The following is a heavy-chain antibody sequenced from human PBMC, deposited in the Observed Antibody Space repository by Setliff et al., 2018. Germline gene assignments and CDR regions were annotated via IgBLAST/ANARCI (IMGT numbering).Heavy chain of an antibody. Sequence: PSETLSLTCSVYGESFSNNYWGWIRQSPGKGLEWIGSMYYSGSTYYNPSLKGRVTLSVDTTKNQFSLKLTSMTAADTAVYFCARHLLVQGTYHFDYWGQGSPVTVSS. CDR3: ARHLLVQGTYHFDY. J-gene: IGHJ4*02. V-gene: IGHV4-39*01. D-gene: IGHD3-10*01. CDR2: MYYSGST. CDR1: GESFSNNY.